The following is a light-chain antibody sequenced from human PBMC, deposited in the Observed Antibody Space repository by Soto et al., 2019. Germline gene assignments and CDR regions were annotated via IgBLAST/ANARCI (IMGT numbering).Light chain of an antibody. CDR3: HQYENWPQT. J-gene: IGKJ1*01. CDR1: HSISSN. V-gene: IGKV3-15*01. Sequence: EIVMTQSPATLSVSPGERATLSCRASHSISSNLALYQQKLGQAPRLLIYRASTRSTGIPARFSGSGSGTEFTLTISSLQSEDFALYYCHQYENWPQTFGQGTKVEI. CDR2: RAS.